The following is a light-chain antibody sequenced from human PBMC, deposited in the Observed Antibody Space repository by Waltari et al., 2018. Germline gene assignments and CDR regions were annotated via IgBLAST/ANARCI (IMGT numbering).Light chain of an antibody. CDR2: SSS. CDR3: QQYKNWPPLT. Sequence: EIVMTQFPATLSLSLGERATLSCRASQSISNNLAWYQQKLGQAPRLLIHSSSTRATGIPDRFSGSGSGTEFTLTISRLQSEDCARYYCQQYKNWPPLTFGGGTKVEIK. V-gene: IGKV3-15*01. CDR1: QSISNN. J-gene: IGKJ4*01.